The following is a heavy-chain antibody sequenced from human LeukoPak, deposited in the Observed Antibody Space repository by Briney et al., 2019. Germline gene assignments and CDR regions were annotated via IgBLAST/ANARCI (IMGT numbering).Heavy chain of an antibody. Sequence: SETLSLTCAVYGGSFSGYYWSWIRQPPRKGLEWIGENNHSGSTNYNPSLKSRVTISVDTSKNQFSLKLSSVTAADTAVYYCARGLRRYYYDSSGTGAFDIWGQGTMVTVSS. D-gene: IGHD3-22*01. V-gene: IGHV4-34*01. CDR3: ARGLRRYYYDSSGTGAFDI. CDR2: NNHSGST. J-gene: IGHJ3*02. CDR1: GGSFSGYY.